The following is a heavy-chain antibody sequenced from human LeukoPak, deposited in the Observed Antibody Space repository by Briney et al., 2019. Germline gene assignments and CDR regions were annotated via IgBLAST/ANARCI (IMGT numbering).Heavy chain of an antibody. CDR1: GYTFTSYG. D-gene: IGHD5-18*01. CDR2: ISAYSGNT. Sequence: ASVKVSCKASGYTFTSYGISWVRQAPGQGLEWMGWISAYSGNTNYAQKLQGRVTMTTDTSTSTAYMELRSLRSDDTAVYYCARVSSGQLWFYYYYYMDVWGKGTTVTVSS. V-gene: IGHV1-18*01. J-gene: IGHJ6*03. CDR3: ARVSSGQLWFYYYYYMDV.